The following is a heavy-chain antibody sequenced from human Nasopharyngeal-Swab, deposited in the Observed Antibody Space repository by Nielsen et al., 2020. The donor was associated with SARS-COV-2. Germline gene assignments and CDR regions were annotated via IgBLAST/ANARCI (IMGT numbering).Heavy chain of an antibody. V-gene: IGHV3-30*03. Sequence: GESLKISCAASGFTFSSYGMHWVRQAPGKGLEWVAVISYDGSNKYYADSVKGRFTISRDNSKNTLYLQMNSLRAEDTAVYYCARDLAGYCSGGSCYSLGYWGQGTLVTVSS. J-gene: IGHJ4*02. CDR3: ARDLAGYCSGGSCYSLGY. CDR1: GFTFSSYG. D-gene: IGHD2-15*01. CDR2: ISYDGSNK.